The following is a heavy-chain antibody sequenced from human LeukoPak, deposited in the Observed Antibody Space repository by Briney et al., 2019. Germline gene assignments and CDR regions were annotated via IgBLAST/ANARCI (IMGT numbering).Heavy chain of an antibody. CDR1: GFTFDDYA. CDR2: ISWNSGSI. V-gene: IGHV3-9*03. J-gene: IGHJ2*01. Sequence: GGSLRLSCAASGFTFDDYAMHWVRQAPGKGLEWVSGISWNSGSIGYADSVKGRFTISRDNAKNSLYLQMNSLRAEDMALYYCAKDIEGQWLDESAYFDLWGRGTLVTVSS. D-gene: IGHD6-19*01. CDR3: AKDIEGQWLDESAYFDL.